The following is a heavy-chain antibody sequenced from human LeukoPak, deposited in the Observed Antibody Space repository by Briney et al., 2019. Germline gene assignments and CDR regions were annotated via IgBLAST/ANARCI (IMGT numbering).Heavy chain of an antibody. CDR1: GYSFTSYW. D-gene: IGHD3-22*01. Sequence: GESLKISCEVSGYSFTSYWIGWVRQMPGKGLEWKGLIYPSDSDTRYSPSFQGQVTISADKSISTAYLQWSSLKASDTALYYCARRGYYYDSSGYYYYFDYWGQGTLVTVSS. V-gene: IGHV5-51*01. CDR3: ARRGYYYDSSGYYYYFDY. J-gene: IGHJ4*02. CDR2: IYPSDSDT.